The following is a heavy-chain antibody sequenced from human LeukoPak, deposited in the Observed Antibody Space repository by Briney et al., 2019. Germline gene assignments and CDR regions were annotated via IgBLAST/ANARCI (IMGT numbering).Heavy chain of an antibody. CDR1: GFTFSSYA. CDR3: ARDGWEYQLLYHFDY. D-gene: IGHD2-2*02. Sequence: PGRPLRLSCAASGFTFSSYAMHWVRQAPGKGLEWVAVISYDGSNKYYADSVKGRFTISRDNSKNTLFLQMNSLRAEDTAVYYCARDGWEYQLLYHFDYWGQGTLVTVSS. V-gene: IGHV3-30*04. CDR2: ISYDGSNK. J-gene: IGHJ4*02.